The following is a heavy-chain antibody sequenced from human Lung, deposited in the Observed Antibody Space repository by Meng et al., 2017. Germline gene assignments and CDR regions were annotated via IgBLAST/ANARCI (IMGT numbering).Heavy chain of an antibody. D-gene: IGHD4-11*01. CDR2: INHSGST. CDR1: GGSVSDYY. V-gene: IGHV4-34*01. CDR3: ARGPTTMAHDFDY. J-gene: IGHJ4*02. Sequence: QGPLQHVGGVLLKPSETLSLSCVVSGGSVSDYYWSWIRQPQGKGLEWIGEINHSGSTNYNPSLESRATISVDTSQNNLSLKLSSVTAADSAVYYCARGPTTMAHDFDYWGQGTLVTVSS.